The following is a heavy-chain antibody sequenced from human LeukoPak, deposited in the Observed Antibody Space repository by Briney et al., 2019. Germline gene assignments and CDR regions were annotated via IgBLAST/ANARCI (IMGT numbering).Heavy chain of an antibody. Sequence: PGGSLRLSCVASGFTFSTYSMNWVRQAPGKGLEWVSYIGTRSSIIDYADSVKGRFTISRDNARNSLYLQMNGPRDEDTAVYFCARGGTWFDPWGQGTLVTVSS. CDR1: GFTFSTYS. CDR2: IGTRSSII. D-gene: IGHD3-16*01. J-gene: IGHJ5*02. V-gene: IGHV3-48*02. CDR3: ARGGTWFDP.